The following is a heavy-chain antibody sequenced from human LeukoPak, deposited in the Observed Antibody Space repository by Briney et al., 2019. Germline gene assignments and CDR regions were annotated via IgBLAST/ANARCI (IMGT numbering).Heavy chain of an antibody. CDR2: IYYSGST. Sequence: SETLSLTCTVSGGSISSSSYYWGWIRQPPGKGLEWIGSIYYSGSTYYNPSLKSRVTISVDTSKNQFSLKLSSVTAADTAVYYCARAPYDHVRGSYRYFDFWGQGTRVTVSS. J-gene: IGHJ4*02. CDR3: ARAPYDHVRGSYRYFDF. V-gene: IGHV4-39*07. D-gene: IGHD3-16*02. CDR1: GGSISSSSYY.